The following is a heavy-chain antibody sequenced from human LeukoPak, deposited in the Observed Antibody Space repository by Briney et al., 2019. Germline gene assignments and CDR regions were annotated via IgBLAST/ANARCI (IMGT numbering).Heavy chain of an antibody. Sequence: PGGSLRLSCAASGFTFSSYGMHWVRQAPGKGLEWVAVISYDGSNKYYADSVKGRFTISRDNSKNTLYLQMNSLRAEDTAVYYCATGGDYGDYAMGFQHWGQGTLVTVSS. CDR1: GFTFSSYG. J-gene: IGHJ1*01. CDR3: ATGGDYGDYAMGFQH. V-gene: IGHV3-30*03. CDR2: ISYDGSNK. D-gene: IGHD4-17*01.